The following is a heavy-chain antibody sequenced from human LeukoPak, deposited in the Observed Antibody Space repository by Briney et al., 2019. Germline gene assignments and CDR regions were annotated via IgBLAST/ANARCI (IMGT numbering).Heavy chain of an antibody. CDR2: IYYSGST. CDR3: ARSGPRLVTYYDSSGNAFDI. J-gene: IGHJ3*02. V-gene: IGHV4-30-4*07. CDR1: GGSFSGYS. Sequence: SETLSLTCAVYGGSFSGYSWSWIRQPPGKGLEWIGYIYYSGSTYYNPSLKSRVTISVDTSKNQFSLKLSSVTAADTAVYYCARSGPRLVTYYDSSGNAFDIWGQGTMVTVSS. D-gene: IGHD3-22*01.